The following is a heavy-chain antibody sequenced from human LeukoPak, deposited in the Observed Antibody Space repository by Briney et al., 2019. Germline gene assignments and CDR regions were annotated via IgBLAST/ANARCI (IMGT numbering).Heavy chain of an antibody. CDR1: GGSISSSNW. J-gene: IGHJ4*02. Sequence: SETLSLTCAVSGGSISSSNWWSWVRQPPGKGLEWIGEIYHSGSTNYNPSLKSRVTMSVDTSKNQFSLKLSSVTAADTAVYYCARDGLGSRPLDYWGQGTLVTVSS. CDR2: IYHSGST. V-gene: IGHV4-4*02. CDR3: ARDGLGSRPLDY. D-gene: IGHD2-15*01.